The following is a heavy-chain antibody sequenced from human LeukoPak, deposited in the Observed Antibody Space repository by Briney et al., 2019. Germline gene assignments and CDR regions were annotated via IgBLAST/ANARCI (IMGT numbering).Heavy chain of an antibody. CDR2: ISSSSSYI. V-gene: IGHV3-21*01. Sequence: GGSLRLSCAASGFTFSSYAMSWVRQAPGKGLEWVSSISSSSSYIYYADSVKGRFTISRDNAKNSLYLQMNSLRAEDTAVYYCARVGILTGCGSFDYWGQGTLVTVSS. CDR3: ARVGILTGCGSFDY. CDR1: GFTFSSYA. D-gene: IGHD3-9*01. J-gene: IGHJ4*02.